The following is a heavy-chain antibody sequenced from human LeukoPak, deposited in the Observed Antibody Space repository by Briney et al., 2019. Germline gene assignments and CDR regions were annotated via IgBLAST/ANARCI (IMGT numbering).Heavy chain of an antibody. J-gene: IGHJ4*02. CDR2: ISWNSGSI. D-gene: IGHD6-6*01. CDR1: GFTFSSYA. V-gene: IGHV3-9*01. Sequence: GGSLRLSCAASGFTFSSYAMHWVRQAPGKGLEWVSGISWNSGSIGYADSVKGRFTISRDNAKNSLYLQMNSLRAEDTALYYCAKDIGEGRAARPWYFDYWGQGTLVTVSS. CDR3: AKDIGEGRAARPWYFDY.